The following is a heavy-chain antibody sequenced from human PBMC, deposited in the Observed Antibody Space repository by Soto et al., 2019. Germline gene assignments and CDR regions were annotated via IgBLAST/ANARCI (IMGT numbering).Heavy chain of an antibody. CDR2: INAGNGNT. CDR1: GYTFTSYS. J-gene: IGHJ4*02. Sequence: ASLKVSCKASGYTFTSYSMHWVRQAPGQRLEWMGWINAGNGNTKYSQKLQGRVTITRDTSASTAYMELSSLRYEDTAVYYCARGVDPYYFDYWGQGTLVTVYS. D-gene: IGHD2-15*01. V-gene: IGHV1-3*01. CDR3: ARGVDPYYFDY.